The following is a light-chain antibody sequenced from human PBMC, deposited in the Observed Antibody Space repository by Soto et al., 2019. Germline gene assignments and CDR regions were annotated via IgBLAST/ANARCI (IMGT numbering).Light chain of an antibody. V-gene: IGKV3-11*01. J-gene: IGKJ5*01. CDR3: QQRSNWPRFP. Sequence: EILLTQSPAPLYWSPGEIATLSCMARQSVSSYLAWYQQKPGQAPRLLLYDASHRATGIAARFSGSGSGTDFTLTISCLEPEDFTGDYCQQRSNWPRFPFGQGTRLDI. CDR2: DAS. CDR1: QSVSSY.